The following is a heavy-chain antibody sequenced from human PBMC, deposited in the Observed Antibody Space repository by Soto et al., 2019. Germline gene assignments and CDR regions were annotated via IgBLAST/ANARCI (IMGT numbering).Heavy chain of an antibody. D-gene: IGHD1-26*01. CDR3: ARVPRRSGSYGHFDY. J-gene: IGHJ4*02. CDR1: GYTFTSYY. CDR2: INPSGGST. V-gene: IGHV1-46*01. Sequence: ASVKVSCKASGYTFTSYYMHWVRQAPGQGLEWMGIINPSGGSTSYAQKFQGRVTMTRDTSTSTVYMELSSLRSEDTAVYYCARVPRRSGSYGHFDYWGQGALVTVSS.